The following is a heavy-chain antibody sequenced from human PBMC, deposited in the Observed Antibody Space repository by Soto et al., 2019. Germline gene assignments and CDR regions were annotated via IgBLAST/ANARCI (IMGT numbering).Heavy chain of an antibody. CDR3: ARSPPGVAGRYYFDF. CDR2: IWYDGSNE. CDR1: GFAFSNYG. V-gene: IGHV3-33*01. J-gene: IGHJ4*02. D-gene: IGHD6-6*01. Sequence: QVQLVESGGGVVQPGRSLRLSCAASGFAFSNYGMHWVRQTPGKGLEWVALIWYDGSNEYYADSAKGRFTISRDNSKNTLYLQMHSLRAEDTAVYLCARSPPGVAGRYYFDFWGQGTLVTVSS.